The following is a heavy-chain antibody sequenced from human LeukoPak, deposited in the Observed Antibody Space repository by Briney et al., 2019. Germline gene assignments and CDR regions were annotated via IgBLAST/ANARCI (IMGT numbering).Heavy chain of an antibody. V-gene: IGHV4-34*01. Sequence: SETLSLTCAVYGGSFSGYYWSWIRQPPGKGLEWIGEINHSGSTNYNPSLKSRVTISVDTSKSQFSLKLSSVTAADTAVYYCRGWSGYYYYYYGMDVWGQGTTVTVSS. CDR1: GGSFSGYY. CDR3: RGWSGYYYYYYGMDV. J-gene: IGHJ6*02. CDR2: INHSGST. D-gene: IGHD3-3*01.